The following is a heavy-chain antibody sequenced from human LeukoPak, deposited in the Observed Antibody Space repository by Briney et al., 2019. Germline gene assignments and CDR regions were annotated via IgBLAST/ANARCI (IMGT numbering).Heavy chain of an antibody. D-gene: IGHD3-22*01. Sequence: SETLSLTCAVYGGSFSGYYWSWIRQPPGKGLEWIGEINHSGSTNYNPPLKSRVTISVDTSKNQFSLKLSSVTAADTAVYYCAREDAVVKSIDYWGQGTLVTVSS. CDR1: GGSFSGYY. CDR3: AREDAVVKSIDY. J-gene: IGHJ4*02. CDR2: INHSGST. V-gene: IGHV4-34*01.